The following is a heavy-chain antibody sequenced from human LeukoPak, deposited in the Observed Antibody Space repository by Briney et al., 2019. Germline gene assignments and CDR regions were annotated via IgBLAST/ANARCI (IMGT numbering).Heavy chain of an antibody. V-gene: IGHV5-51*01. D-gene: IGHD6-19*01. CDR3: ARGKKSSGWYGNWFDP. Sequence: GESLKISCKGSGYSFTSYWIGWVRQMPGKGLEWMGIIYPGDSDTRYSPSFQGQVTISADKSISTAYLQWSSLKASDTAMYYCARGKKSSGWYGNWFDPWGQGTLVTVSS. CDR1: GYSFTSYW. J-gene: IGHJ5*02. CDR2: IYPGDSDT.